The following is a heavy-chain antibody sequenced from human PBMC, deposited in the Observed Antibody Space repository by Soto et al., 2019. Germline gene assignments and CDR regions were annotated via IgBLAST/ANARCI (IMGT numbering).Heavy chain of an antibody. V-gene: IGHV3-7*01. J-gene: IGHJ5*02. CDR2: INQDVSEK. CDR1: GFTFSSYC. D-gene: IGHD4-17*01. CDR3: ARTGDYHWFEP. Sequence: GGSLRLSCAASGFTFSSYCMSWVRQAPGKGLEWVANINQDVSEKDYFDSVKGRFTISRDNAKNSLYLQMNSLRDEDTAVYNCARTGDYHWFEPWGQGTLVTVPS.